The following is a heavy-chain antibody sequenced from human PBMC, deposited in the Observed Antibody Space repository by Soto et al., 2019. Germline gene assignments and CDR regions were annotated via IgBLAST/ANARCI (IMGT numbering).Heavy chain of an antibody. V-gene: IGHV1-69*02. Sequence: SVKVSCKASGGTFSSYTISWVRQAPGQGLEWMGRIIPILGIANYAQKFQGRVTITADKSTSTAYMELSSLRSEDTAVYYCARAGDIVVVPAHFDYWGQGTLVTVSS. CDR1: GGTFSSYT. J-gene: IGHJ4*02. D-gene: IGHD2-2*01. CDR2: IIPILGIA. CDR3: ARAGDIVVVPAHFDY.